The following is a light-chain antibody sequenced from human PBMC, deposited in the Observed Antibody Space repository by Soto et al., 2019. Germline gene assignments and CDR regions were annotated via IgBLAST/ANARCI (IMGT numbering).Light chain of an antibody. J-gene: IGLJ1*01. CDR2: EVS. CDR1: SSDVGGYNY. CDR3: RSYTSSSNYV. V-gene: IGLV2-8*01. Sequence: QSVLTQPPSASGSPGQSVTISCTGTSSDVGGYNYVSWYQQHPGKAPKLIISEVSKRPSGVPDRFSGSKSGDTASLTISGLQAEDEADYYCRSYTSSSNYVLGNGTKVT.